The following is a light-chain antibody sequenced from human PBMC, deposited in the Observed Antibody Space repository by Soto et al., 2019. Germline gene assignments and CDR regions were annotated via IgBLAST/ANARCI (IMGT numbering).Light chain of an antibody. V-gene: IGKV3-20*01. CDR1: QSVTSSY. CDR3: QQYGSSPQVT. J-gene: IGKJ3*01. Sequence: ENVLTQSPGTLSLSPGERATLSCRASQSVTSSYLAWYQQKPGQAPRLLIYGASSRATGIPDRFSGSGSGTDLTLTISRLEPEDFAVYYCQQYGSSPQVTFGPGTKVDIK. CDR2: GAS.